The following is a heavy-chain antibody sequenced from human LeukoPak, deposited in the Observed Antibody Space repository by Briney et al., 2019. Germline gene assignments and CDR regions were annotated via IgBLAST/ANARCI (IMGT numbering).Heavy chain of an antibody. CDR1: GGSISSYY. D-gene: IGHD5-18*01. Sequence: SETLSLTCTVSGGSISSYYWSWLRQPPGKGLEWIGYIYYSGSTNYNPSLKSRVTISVDTSKNQFSLKLSSVTAADTAVYYCARSEYSYGADAFDIWGQGTMVTVSS. J-gene: IGHJ3*02. CDR2: IYYSGST. CDR3: ARSEYSYGADAFDI. V-gene: IGHV4-59*01.